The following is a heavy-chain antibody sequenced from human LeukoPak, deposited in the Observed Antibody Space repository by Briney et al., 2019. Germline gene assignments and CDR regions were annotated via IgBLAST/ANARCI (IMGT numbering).Heavy chain of an antibody. J-gene: IGHJ5*02. CDR1: GGSFSGYY. CDR3: ASIGGSRPNWFDP. V-gene: IGHV4-34*01. D-gene: IGHD2-15*01. Sequence: SETLSLTCAVYGGSFSGYYWSWIRQPPGKGLEWIGEINHSGSTNYNPSLKSRVTISVDTSKNQFSLKLSSVTAADTAVYYCASIGGSRPNWFDPWGQGTLVTVSS. CDR2: INHSGST.